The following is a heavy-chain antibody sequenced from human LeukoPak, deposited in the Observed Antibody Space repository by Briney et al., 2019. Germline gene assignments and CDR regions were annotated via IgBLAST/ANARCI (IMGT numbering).Heavy chain of an antibody. CDR1: GYTFTGYY. V-gene: IGHV1-2*02. Sequence: ASVKVSCKASGYTFTGYYMHWVRQAPGQGLEWMGWINPKSGGTNYAQKFKGRVTMTRDTSISTAYMELSRLRSDDTAVYYCARVPRATPGHFDYWGQGTLVTVSS. J-gene: IGHJ4*02. CDR3: ARVPRATPGHFDY. CDR2: INPKSGGT.